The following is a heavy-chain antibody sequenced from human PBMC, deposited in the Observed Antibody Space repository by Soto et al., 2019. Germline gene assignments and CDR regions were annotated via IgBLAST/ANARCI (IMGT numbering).Heavy chain of an antibody. J-gene: IGHJ4*02. V-gene: IGHV3-74*01. D-gene: IGHD1-26*01. Sequence: PGGSLRRSWAAAGFTFSSYWMHWVRQAPGKGLVWVSRINSDGSSTNYADFVKGRFAISRDNAKNTVYLQMNSLRVEDTAVYYCSRVGGSTWHWGQGTLVTASS. CDR1: GFTFSSYW. CDR3: SRVGGSTWH. CDR2: INSDGSST.